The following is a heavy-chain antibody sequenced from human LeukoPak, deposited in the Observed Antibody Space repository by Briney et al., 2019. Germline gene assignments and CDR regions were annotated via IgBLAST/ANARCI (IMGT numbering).Heavy chain of an antibody. D-gene: IGHD3-9*01. J-gene: IGHJ6*03. Sequence: ASVKVSCKASGYTFTSYGISWVRQAPGQGLEWMGWISAYNGNTNYAQKLQGRVTMTTDTSTSTAYMELRSLRSDDTAVYYYARAYDILTGYSPLYYYYYMDVWGKGTTVTVSS. V-gene: IGHV1-18*01. CDR1: GYTFTSYG. CDR3: ARAYDILTGYSPLYYYYYMDV. CDR2: ISAYNGNT.